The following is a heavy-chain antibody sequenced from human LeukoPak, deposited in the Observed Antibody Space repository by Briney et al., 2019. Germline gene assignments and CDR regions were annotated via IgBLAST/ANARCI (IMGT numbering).Heavy chain of an antibody. Sequence: SETLSLTCTVSGGSISSGGYYWSWIRQPPGKGLEWIGYIYHSGSTYYNPSLKSRVTISVDRSKNQFSLKLSSVTAADTAVYYCARDAAIFGGPGYFQHWGQGTLVTVSS. D-gene: IGHD3-3*01. J-gene: IGHJ1*01. CDR1: GGSISSGGYY. CDR2: IYHSGST. CDR3: ARDAAIFGGPGYFQH. V-gene: IGHV4-30-2*01.